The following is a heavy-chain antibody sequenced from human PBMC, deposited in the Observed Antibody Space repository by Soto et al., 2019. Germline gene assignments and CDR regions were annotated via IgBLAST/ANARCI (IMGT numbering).Heavy chain of an antibody. CDR1: GDSMISYY. J-gene: IGHJ4*02. CDR3: ARGIGTSYDDSDY. D-gene: IGHD4-17*01. Sequence: SETPYLTCTVSGDSMISYYWSWIRQPPGRGLEWIGFIYYAGSTKYNPSLNSRVTISVDTSKNQFSLKLSSVTAADTAVYYCARGIGTSYDDSDYWGQGTLVTVS. V-gene: IGHV4-59*01. CDR2: IYYAGST.